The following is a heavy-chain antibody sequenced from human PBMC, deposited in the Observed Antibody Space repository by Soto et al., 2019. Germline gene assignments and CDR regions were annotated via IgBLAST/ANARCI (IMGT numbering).Heavy chain of an antibody. CDR3: ARDNRSYYDSSGYYIDY. CDR1: GGSFSGYY. V-gene: IGHV4-34*01. J-gene: IGHJ4*02. D-gene: IGHD3-22*01. Sequence: SETXSLACSFYGGSFSGYYWSWIRQPPGKGLEWIGEINHSGSTNYNPSLKSRVTISVDTSKNQFSLKLSSVTAADTAVYYCARDNRSYYDSSGYYIDYWGQGTLVTVYS. CDR2: INHSGST.